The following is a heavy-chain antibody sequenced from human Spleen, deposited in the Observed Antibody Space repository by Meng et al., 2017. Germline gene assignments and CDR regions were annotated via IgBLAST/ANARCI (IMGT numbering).Heavy chain of an antibody. CDR3: ARVCFGYYDSSGYPPSNWFDP. Sequence: ASVKVSCKASGYTFIDYYLHWVRQTPEQGLEWMGWIHPNSGATNYAQKYQGRVTITADKSTSTAYMELSSLRSEDTAVYYCARVCFGYYDSSGYPPSNWFDPWGQGTLVTVSS. V-gene: IGHV1-2*02. CDR2: IHPNSGAT. CDR1: GYTFIDYY. J-gene: IGHJ5*02. D-gene: IGHD3-22*01.